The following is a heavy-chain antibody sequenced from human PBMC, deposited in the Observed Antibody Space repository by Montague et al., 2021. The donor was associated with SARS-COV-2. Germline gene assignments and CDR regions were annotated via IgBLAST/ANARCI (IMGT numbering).Heavy chain of an antibody. V-gene: IGHV4-59*08. CDR2: IYYDGST. J-gene: IGHJ6*02. Sequence: SETLSLTCSISGGSISSYHWNWIRQPPGKGLEWIGNIYYDGSTNYNPSFKSRVTISIDTSKNQFSLNLRSVAAAGTAVYYCARRSTNYYYGLDVWGQGTTVNFSS. CDR3: ARRSTNYYYGLDV. CDR1: GGSISSYH. D-gene: IGHD2-8*01.